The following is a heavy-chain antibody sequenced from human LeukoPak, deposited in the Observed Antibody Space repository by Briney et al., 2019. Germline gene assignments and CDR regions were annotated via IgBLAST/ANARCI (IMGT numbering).Heavy chain of an antibody. Sequence: PGTSLRLSCAASGVTFSGYAMHWVRQAPGKGLEWVAVMSYDGSNKYYVDSGKGRFTVSRDNSKNTLYLQMNSLRAEDTAVYYCAKDIYYDSSGYRGYFDYWGQGTLVTVSS. CDR1: GVTFSGYA. CDR2: MSYDGSNK. CDR3: AKDIYYDSSGYRGYFDY. D-gene: IGHD3-22*01. J-gene: IGHJ4*02. V-gene: IGHV3-30*18.